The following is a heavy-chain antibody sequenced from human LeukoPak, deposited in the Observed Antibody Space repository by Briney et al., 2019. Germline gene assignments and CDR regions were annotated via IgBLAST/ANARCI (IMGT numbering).Heavy chain of an antibody. J-gene: IGHJ4*02. D-gene: IGHD6-13*01. V-gene: IGHV3-11*04. CDR3: ATSRGSWPDYFDY. CDR2: ISSSGSTI. Sequence: GGSLRLSCAASGFTVSSNYMSWVRQAPGKGLEWVSYISSSGSTIYYADSVKGRFTISRDNAKNTLYLQMSSLRAEDTAVYYCATSRGSWPDYFDYWGQGTLVTVSS. CDR1: GFTVSSNY.